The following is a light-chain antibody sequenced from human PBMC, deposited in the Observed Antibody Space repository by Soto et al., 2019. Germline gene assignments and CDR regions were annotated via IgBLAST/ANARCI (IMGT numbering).Light chain of an antibody. CDR1: QGISSY. J-gene: IGKJ4*02. Sequence: AIRMTQSPSSLSASTGDRVTITCRASQGISSYLAWYQQKPGKAPKLLIYAASTLQSGVPSRFSGSRPCNTFTLTTPCLQSEDFETDSIQKYYSYHRRFCRWAKVDI. CDR3: QKYYSYHRR. V-gene: IGKV1-8*01. CDR2: AAS.